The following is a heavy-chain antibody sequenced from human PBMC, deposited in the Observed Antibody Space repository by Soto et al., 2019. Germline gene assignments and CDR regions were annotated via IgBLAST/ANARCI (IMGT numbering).Heavy chain of an antibody. CDR1: GFTFSSYA. J-gene: IGHJ5*02. V-gene: IGHV3-23*01. CDR2: ISGSGGST. CDR3: AKDPRYDFWSGYNSNWFDP. Sequence: GGSLRLSCAASGFTFSSYAMSWVRQAPGKGLGWVSAISGSGGSTYYADSVKGRFTISRDNSKNTLYLQMNSLRAEDTAVYYCAKDPRYDFWSGYNSNWFDPWGQGTLVTVSS. D-gene: IGHD3-3*01.